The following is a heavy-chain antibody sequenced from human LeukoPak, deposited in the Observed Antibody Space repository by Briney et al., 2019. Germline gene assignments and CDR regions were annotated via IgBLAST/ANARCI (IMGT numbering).Heavy chain of an antibody. Sequence: PSETLSLTCTVSGGSISSYYWSWIRQPPGKGLEWIGYIYYSGSTNYNPSLKSRVTISVDTSKNQFSLKLSSVTAADTAVYYCARDRARYGSGIFDYWGQGTLVTVSS. CDR3: ARDRARYGSGIFDY. J-gene: IGHJ4*02. CDR2: IYYSGST. CDR1: GGSISSYY. D-gene: IGHD3-10*01. V-gene: IGHV4-59*12.